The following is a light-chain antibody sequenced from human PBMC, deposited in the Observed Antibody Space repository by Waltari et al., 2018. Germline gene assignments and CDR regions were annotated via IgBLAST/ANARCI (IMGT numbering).Light chain of an antibody. V-gene: IGLV3-19*01. J-gene: IGLJ2*01. CDR3: HSRDASGVGGA. Sequence: TQDPAVSVAVGQTVRITCQGDSLRSYHASWYQQRPGQAPKLLIYDQNNRPSGVPGRFSGSSSDKTASLTITGAQAEDAAYYYCHSRDASGVGGAFGGGTKLTVL. CDR1: SLRSYH. CDR2: DQN.